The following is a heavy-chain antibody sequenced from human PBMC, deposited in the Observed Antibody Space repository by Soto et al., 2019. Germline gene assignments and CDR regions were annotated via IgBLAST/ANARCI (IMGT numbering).Heavy chain of an antibody. CDR2: INHSVST. CDR1: GGSFSGYY. V-gene: IGHV4-34*01. CDR3: ARGNSTGTSIPFDY. J-gene: IGHJ4*02. Sequence: PSEALSLPCAVFGGSFSGYYLCWIPPPPGKGVEWIGEINHSVSTNYNPSLKSRVTISVDTSKNQFSLKLSSVTAAVSVVYYCARGNSTGTSIPFDYWGQGTLVTVSS. D-gene: IGHD1-1*01.